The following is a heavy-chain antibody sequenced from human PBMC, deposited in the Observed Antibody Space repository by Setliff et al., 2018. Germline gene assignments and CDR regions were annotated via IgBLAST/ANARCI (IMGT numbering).Heavy chain of an antibody. CDR1: GYTFTSYG. V-gene: IGHV1-18*01. CDR3: TRAPAYSSTPGSYAFDI. CDR2: ISAYNGNT. D-gene: IGHD6-13*01. Sequence: ASVKVSCKASGYTFTSYGISWVRQAPGQGLEWMGWISAYNGNTNYAQKLQGRVTMTTDTSTSTAYMELRSLRSDDTAVYYCTRAPAYSSTPGSYAFDIWGQGTMVTVSS. J-gene: IGHJ3*02.